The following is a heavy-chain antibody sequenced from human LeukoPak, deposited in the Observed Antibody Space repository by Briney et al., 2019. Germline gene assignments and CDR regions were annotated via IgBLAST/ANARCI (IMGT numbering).Heavy chain of an antibody. Sequence: GGSLRLSCAASGFTFSSYGMHWVRQAPGRGLEWGEVIWYDGSNKYYADSVKGRFTISRDNSKNPLYLQMNSLRAEDTAVYYCAKWVASGPFDYWGQGTLVTVSS. D-gene: IGHD6-25*01. CDR1: GFTFSSYG. J-gene: IGHJ4*02. V-gene: IGHV3-33*06. CDR3: AKWVASGPFDY. CDR2: IWYDGSNK.